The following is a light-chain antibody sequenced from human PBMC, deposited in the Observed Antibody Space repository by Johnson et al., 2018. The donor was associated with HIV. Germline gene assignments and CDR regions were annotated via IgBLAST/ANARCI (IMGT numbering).Light chain of an antibody. V-gene: IGLV1-51*02. CDR2: ENN. CDR3: GTWDSSLSAHFV. J-gene: IGLJ1*01. Sequence: QSVLTQPPSASAAPGQKVTISCSGSSSNIGTNYESWYQQFPGTAPKLLIYENNKRPSGIPDRFSGSKSGTSATLGITGLQTGDEADYYCGTWDSSLSAHFVFGTGTKVTVL. CDR1: SSNIGTNY.